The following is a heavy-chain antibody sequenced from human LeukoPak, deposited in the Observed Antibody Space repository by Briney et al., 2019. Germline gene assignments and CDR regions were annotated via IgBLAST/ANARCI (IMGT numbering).Heavy chain of an antibody. V-gene: IGHV3-21*01. Sequence: PGGSLRLSCAASGFTFTDYWMHWVRQAPGKGLEWVSSISSSSSSYSYTYYADSVKGRFTISRDNAKNSLYLQMNSLRAEDTAVYYCARGGSTGGSGSYYRFDYWGQGTLVTVSS. CDR2: ISSSSSSYSYT. CDR3: ARGGSTGGSGSYYRFDY. J-gene: IGHJ4*02. D-gene: IGHD3-10*01. CDR1: GFTFTDYW.